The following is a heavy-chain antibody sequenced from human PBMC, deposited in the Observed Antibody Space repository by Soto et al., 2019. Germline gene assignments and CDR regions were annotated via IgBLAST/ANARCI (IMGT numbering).Heavy chain of an antibody. V-gene: IGHV3-23*01. CDR1: GLTFSSYA. CDR3: AKNLARPSSWSDP. Sequence: GGSLSLSCSASGLTFSSYAMSWVRQAPGKGLEWVSAISGSGGSTYYADSVKGRFTISRDNSKNKLYLQMNSLRAEDTAVYYWAKNLARPSSWSDPWGKGTLVTVSS. J-gene: IGHJ5*02. CDR2: ISGSGGST.